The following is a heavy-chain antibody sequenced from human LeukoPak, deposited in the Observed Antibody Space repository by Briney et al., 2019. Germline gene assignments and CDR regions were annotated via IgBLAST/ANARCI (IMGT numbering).Heavy chain of an antibody. CDR3: ARDGNLLLWFGEYSPYFDY. D-gene: IGHD3-10*01. V-gene: IGHV4-39*07. CDR1: GDSISSSSYY. CDR2: IYYSGST. Sequence: PSETLSLTCTVSGDSISSSSYYWGWIRQPPGKGLEWIGSIYYSGSTYYNPSLKSRVTISVDTSKNQFSLKLNSVTAADTAVYYCARDGNLLLWFGEYSPYFDYWGQGTLVTVSS. J-gene: IGHJ4*02.